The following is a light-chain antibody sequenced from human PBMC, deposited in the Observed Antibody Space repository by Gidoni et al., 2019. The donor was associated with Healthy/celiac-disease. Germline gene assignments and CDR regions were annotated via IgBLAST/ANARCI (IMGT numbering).Light chain of an antibody. Sequence: EIVMTHPPATLSVSPGERATLSCRASQSVGSNLNWYQQKPGQAPRLLIYGASTWATGIPARFSGSGSGTEFTLTISSLQSEDFAIYCCQQYNSRPLTFGQGTKVEIK. CDR3: QQYNSRPLT. CDR2: GAS. CDR1: QSVGSN. V-gene: IGKV3-15*01. J-gene: IGKJ1*01.